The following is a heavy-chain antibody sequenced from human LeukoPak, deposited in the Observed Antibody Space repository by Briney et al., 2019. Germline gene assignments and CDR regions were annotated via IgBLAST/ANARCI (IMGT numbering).Heavy chain of an antibody. V-gene: IGHV3-30*18. CDR1: GFTFSSYG. CDR2: ISYDGSNK. D-gene: IGHD3-10*01. Sequence: GGSLRLSCAASGFTFSSYGMHWVRQAPGKGLEWVAVISYDGSNKYYADSVKGRFTISRDNSKNTLYLQMNSLRAEDTAVYYCAKDYYGSGSYFDYWGQGTLVTVSS. CDR3: AKDYYGSGSYFDY. J-gene: IGHJ4*02.